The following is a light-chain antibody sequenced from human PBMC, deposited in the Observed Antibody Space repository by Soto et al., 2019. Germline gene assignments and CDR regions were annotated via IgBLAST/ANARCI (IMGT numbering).Light chain of an antibody. CDR1: QSVSNN. Sequence: EILMTQSPATLSLSPGERATLSCRASQSVSNNYLAWYQQKPGQAPRLLIYGASNRATGIPARFSGSGSGTEFTLTISSLQPDDFATYYCQQYNSYLITFGQGTRLEIK. J-gene: IGKJ5*01. CDR2: GAS. V-gene: IGKV3D-15*01. CDR3: QQYNSYLIT.